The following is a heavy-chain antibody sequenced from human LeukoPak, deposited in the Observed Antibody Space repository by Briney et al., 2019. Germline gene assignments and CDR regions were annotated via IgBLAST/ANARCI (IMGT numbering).Heavy chain of an antibody. CDR3: ARDSIAAAGKADYYMDV. CDR2: ISAYNGNT. J-gene: IGHJ6*03. D-gene: IGHD6-13*01. CDR1: GYTFTSYG. Sequence: LRASVKVSCKASGYTFTSYGISWVRQAPGQGLEWMGWISAYNGNTNYAQKLQGRVTMTTDTSTSTAYMELRSLRSDDTAVYYCARDSIAAAGKADYYMDVWGKGTTVTVSS. V-gene: IGHV1-18*01.